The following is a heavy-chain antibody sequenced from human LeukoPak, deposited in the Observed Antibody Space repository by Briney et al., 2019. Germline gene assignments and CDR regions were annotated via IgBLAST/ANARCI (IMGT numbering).Heavy chain of an antibody. J-gene: IGHJ6*02. CDR1: GFTFSSYA. Sequence: GGSLRLSCAASGFTFSSYAMHWVRQAPGKGLEWVAVISYDGSNKYYADSVKGRFTISRDNSKNTLYLQMNSLRAEDTAVYYCATLSGMDVWGQGTTVTVSS. CDR2: ISYDGSNK. V-gene: IGHV3-30-3*01. CDR3: ATLSGMDV.